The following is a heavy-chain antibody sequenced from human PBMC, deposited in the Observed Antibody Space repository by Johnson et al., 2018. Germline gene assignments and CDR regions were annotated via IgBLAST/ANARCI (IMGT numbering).Heavy chain of an antibody. V-gene: IGHV3-30*18. CDR3: VKDGRLLEYLHPNYMDG. J-gene: IGHJ6*03. CDR2: ISYDRNNK. D-gene: IGHD3-3*01. CDR1: GFTFSSYG. Sequence: QVQLVQSGGGVVQPGRSLRLSCAASGFTFSSYGMYWVRQAPGKGLEWVAAISYDRNNKYYADFVKGRFTISRDNSKNTLYLQMNSLRAEDTAVYYCVKDGRLLEYLHPNYMDGWGNGTTVTVSS.